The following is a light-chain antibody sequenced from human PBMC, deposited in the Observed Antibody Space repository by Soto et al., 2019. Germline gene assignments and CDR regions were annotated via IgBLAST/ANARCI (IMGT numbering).Light chain of an antibody. CDR1: QSVSSSY. V-gene: IGKV3-20*01. CDR3: QQYGSSPWT. CDR2: GAS. Sequence: EIVLTQSPGTLSLSPGERATLSCRASQSVSSSYLAWYQQKPGQAPRLLIYGASSRATGIPDRFSGSGSGTDFTLTISRLKPEEFAVYYCQQYGSSPWTFGQGTKVEIK. J-gene: IGKJ1*01.